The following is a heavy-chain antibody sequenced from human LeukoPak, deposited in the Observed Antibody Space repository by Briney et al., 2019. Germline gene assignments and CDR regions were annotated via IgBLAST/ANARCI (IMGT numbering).Heavy chain of an antibody. CDR1: GFTFSSYW. V-gene: IGHV3-7*01. Sequence: WGSLRLCCAASGFTFSSYWMSWVRQDPGKGLEWVANIKQDGSDKYYVDSVKGRFTISRDNAKNSLYLQMNSLRAEDTAVYYCARRLVGTPDYFDYWGQGTLVTVSS. J-gene: IGHJ4*02. CDR2: IKQDGSDK. D-gene: IGHD4-23*01. CDR3: ARRLVGTPDYFDY.